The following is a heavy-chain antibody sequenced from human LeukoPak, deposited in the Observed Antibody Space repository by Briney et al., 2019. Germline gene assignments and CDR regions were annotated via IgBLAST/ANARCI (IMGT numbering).Heavy chain of an antibody. D-gene: IGHD4-17*01. CDR3: ARGHTAVTRHFDF. V-gene: IGHV3-21*01. CDR1: GFTFTTYS. Sequence: PGGSLRLSCEASGFTFTTYSMTWVRQAPGKGLEWVSIISSGSSAIFSADALKGRFTISRDDAKNLLYLDMNSLRAEDTAVYYCARGHTAVTRHFDFWGQGTLVTVSS. J-gene: IGHJ4*02. CDR2: ISSGSSAI.